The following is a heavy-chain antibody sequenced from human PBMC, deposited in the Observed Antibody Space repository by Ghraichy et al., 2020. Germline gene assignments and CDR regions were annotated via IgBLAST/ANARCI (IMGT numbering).Heavy chain of an antibody. J-gene: IGHJ6*02. V-gene: IGHV4-39*01. CDR2: IYYSGST. CDR1: GGSISSSSYY. CDR3: VSSIAARPYYYGMDV. D-gene: IGHD6-6*01. Sequence: SETLSLTCTVSGGSISSSSYYWGWIRQPPGKGLEWIGSIYYSGSTYYNPSLKSRVTISVDTSKNQFSLKLSSVTAADTAVYYCVSSIAARPYYYGMDVWGQGTTVTVSS.